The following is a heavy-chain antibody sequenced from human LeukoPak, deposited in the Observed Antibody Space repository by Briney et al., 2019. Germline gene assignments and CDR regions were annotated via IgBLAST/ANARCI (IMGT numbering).Heavy chain of an antibody. CDR1: GYTFTSYG. CDR2: ISAYNGNT. CDR3: AREAQLWLIGKNYYYYGMDV. V-gene: IGHV1-18*01. J-gene: IGHJ6*02. D-gene: IGHD5-18*01. Sequence: ASVKVSCKASGYTFTSYGISWVRQAPGQGLEWMGWISAYNGNTNYAQKLQGRVTMTTDTSTSTAYMELRSLRSDDTAVYYCAREAQLWLIGKNYYYYGMDVWGQGTTVTVSS.